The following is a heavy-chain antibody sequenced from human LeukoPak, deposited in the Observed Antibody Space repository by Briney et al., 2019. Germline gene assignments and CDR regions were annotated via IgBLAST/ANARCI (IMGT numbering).Heavy chain of an antibody. CDR1: GFTFSSYG. CDR3: AKRDTAVATINY. Sequence: GRSLRLSCAASGFTFSSYGMHWVRQAPGKGLEWVAVISYDGSNKYYADSVKGRFTISRDNSKNTLYLQMNSLRAEDTAVYYCAKRDTAVATINYWGQGTLVTVSS. D-gene: IGHD5-18*01. V-gene: IGHV3-30*18. J-gene: IGHJ4*02. CDR2: ISYDGSNK.